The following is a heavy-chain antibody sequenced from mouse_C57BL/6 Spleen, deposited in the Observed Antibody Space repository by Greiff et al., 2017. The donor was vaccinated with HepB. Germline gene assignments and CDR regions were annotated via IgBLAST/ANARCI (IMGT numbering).Heavy chain of an antibody. Sequence: VQLQQSGPELVKPGASVKIPCKASGYTFTDYNMDWVKQSHGKSLEWIGDINPNNGGTIYNQKFKGKATLTVDKSSSTAYMELRSLTSEDTAVYYCAGGGDWVFAYWGQGTLVTVSA. J-gene: IGHJ3*01. CDR2: INPNNGGT. D-gene: IGHD4-1*01. V-gene: IGHV1-18*01. CDR3: AGGGDWVFAY. CDR1: GYTFTDYN.